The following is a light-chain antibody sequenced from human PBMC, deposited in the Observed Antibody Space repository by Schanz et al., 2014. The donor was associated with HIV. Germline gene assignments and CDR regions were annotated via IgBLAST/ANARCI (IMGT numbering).Light chain of an antibody. CDR1: QSVRSH. J-gene: IGKJ2*01. CDR3: QQCDSYPYT. Sequence: EIVMTQSPGTLSVSPGERATLSCRASQSVRSHLAWYQQKPGQAPRLLIYGTSTRATGIPARFSGSGSGTEFTLTISGLQPDDFATYYCQQCDSYPYTFGQGTKLDIK. CDR2: GTS. V-gene: IGKV3-15*01.